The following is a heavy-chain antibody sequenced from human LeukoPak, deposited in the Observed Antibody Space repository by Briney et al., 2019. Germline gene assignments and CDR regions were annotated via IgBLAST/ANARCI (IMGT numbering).Heavy chain of an antibody. CDR1: GYTFTSYD. J-gene: IGHJ6*03. CDR2: LNPNSGNT. Sequence: GASVKVSCKASGYTFTSYDIKWVRQATGQGVEWMGWLNPNSGNTGYAQKFQGRVTVTRDTSISTAYMELAGLRYEDTGVYYCARGPNYYYHMDVWGKGTTVTVSS. CDR3: ARGPNYYYHMDV. V-gene: IGHV1-8*01.